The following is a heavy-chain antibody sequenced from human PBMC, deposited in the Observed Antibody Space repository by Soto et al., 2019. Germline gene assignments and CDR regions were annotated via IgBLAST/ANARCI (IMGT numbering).Heavy chain of an antibody. CDR3: AGMASFGTLNWFEP. J-gene: IGHJ5*02. CDR2: MNPGSGKT. CDR1: GYTFINYD. D-gene: IGHD3-16*01. V-gene: IGHV1-8*02. Sequence: QVQLVQSGAEVKEPGASVRVSCKASGYTFINYDISWVRQATGQGREWMGWMNPGSGKTGYANKFQGRVTMTRDAPTSTAHLEVSSLTSEDPAVYYCAGMASFGTLNWFEPWGQGTLVTVSS.